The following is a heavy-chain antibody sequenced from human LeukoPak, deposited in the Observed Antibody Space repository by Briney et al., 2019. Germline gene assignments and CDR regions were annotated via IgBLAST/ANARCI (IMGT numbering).Heavy chain of an antibody. J-gene: IGHJ5*02. Sequence: SETLSLTCTVSGGSISSSNWWSWVRQPPGKGLEWIGEIYHSGSTNYNPSVKSRVTISVDKSKNQFSLKLSSVTAADTAVYYCARATSRDTAMVINWFDPWGQGTLVTVSS. V-gene: IGHV4-4*02. D-gene: IGHD5-18*01. CDR1: GGSISSSNW. CDR3: ARATSRDTAMVINWFDP. CDR2: IYHSGST.